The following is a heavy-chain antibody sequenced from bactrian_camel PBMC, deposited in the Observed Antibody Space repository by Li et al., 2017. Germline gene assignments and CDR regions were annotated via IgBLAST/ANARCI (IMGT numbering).Heavy chain of an antibody. CDR2: IATGSGNT. Sequence: HVQLVESGGGLVQPGGSLRLSCAASGYTYNRNCMAWFRQAPGKEREGVARIATGSGNTYYADSVKGRFTISQDNAKNTVYLQMNNLQPEDTAMYYCAEGRGSRGEHCYSLNYWGQGTQVTVS. CDR1: GYTYNRNC. J-gene: IGHJ4*01. D-gene: IGHD6*01. V-gene: IGHV3S1*01. CDR3: AEGRGSRGEHCYSLNY.